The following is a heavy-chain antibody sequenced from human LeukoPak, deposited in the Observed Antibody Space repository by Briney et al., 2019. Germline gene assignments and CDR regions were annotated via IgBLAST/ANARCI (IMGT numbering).Heavy chain of an antibody. V-gene: IGHV4-4*09. CDR3: ARHLYDFWSGHYYMDV. D-gene: IGHD3-3*01. CDR2: IYTSGST. CDR1: GGSISSYY. Sequence: SETLSLTCTASGGSISSYYWSWIRQPPGKGLEWIGYIYTSGSTNYNPSLKSRVTISVDTSKNQFSLKLSSVTAADTAVYYCARHLYDFWSGHYYMDVWGKGTTVTVSS. J-gene: IGHJ6*03.